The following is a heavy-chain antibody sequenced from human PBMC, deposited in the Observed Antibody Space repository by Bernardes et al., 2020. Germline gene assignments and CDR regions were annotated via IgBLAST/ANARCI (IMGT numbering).Heavy chain of an antibody. CDR1: GFTFSSYG. J-gene: IGHJ6*02. V-gene: IGHV3-30*03. CDR2: ISYDGSNK. CDR3: ARDSPDTAMLYYYYGMDV. Sequence: SLRLSCAASGFTFSSYGMHWVRQAPGKGLEWVAVISYDGSNKYYADSVKGRFTISRDNSKNTLYLQMNSLRAEDTAVYYCARDSPDTAMLYYYYGMDVWGQGTTVTVSS. D-gene: IGHD5-18*01.